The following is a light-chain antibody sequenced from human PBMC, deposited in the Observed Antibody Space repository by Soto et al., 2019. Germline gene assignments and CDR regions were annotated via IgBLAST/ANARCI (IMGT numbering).Light chain of an antibody. CDR1: QSVSSY. Sequence: EIVLTQSPATLSLSPGERATLSCRASQSVSSYLAWYQQKPGQAPRLLIYDASNRATGIPARVSGSGSGTDCTLTISSLEPEDCAVHYCQQRSNWPPWTFGQGNQVASK. CDR3: QQRSNWPPWT. CDR2: DAS. V-gene: IGKV3-11*01. J-gene: IGKJ1*01.